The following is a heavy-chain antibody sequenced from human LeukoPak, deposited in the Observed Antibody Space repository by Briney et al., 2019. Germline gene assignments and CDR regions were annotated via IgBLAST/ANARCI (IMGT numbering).Heavy chain of an antibody. CDR1: GFTFSSYA. V-gene: IGHV3-23*01. J-gene: IGHJ2*01. CDR3: ARGGVAVAGTLWYFDP. D-gene: IGHD6-19*01. CDR2: IGAGGTFT. Sequence: GGSLRLSCTASGFTFSSYAMNWVRQAPGKGLEWVSGIGAGGTFTYYADSVKGRFTISRDNSKNTLYLQMGSLRAEDMAVYYCARGGVAVAGTLWYFDPWGRGTLVTVSS.